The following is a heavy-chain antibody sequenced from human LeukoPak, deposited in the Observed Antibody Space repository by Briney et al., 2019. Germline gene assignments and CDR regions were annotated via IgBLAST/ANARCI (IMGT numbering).Heavy chain of an antibody. Sequence: PSETLSLTCAVYGGSFSGYYWSWIRQPPGKGLEWIGEINHSGSTNYNPSLKSRVTISVDTSKNQFSLKLSSVTAADTAVYYCARTGHFWSGYYYPNYYYYMDVWGKGTTVTVSS. J-gene: IGHJ6*03. V-gene: IGHV4-34*01. CDR3: ARTGHFWSGYYYPNYYYYMDV. D-gene: IGHD3-3*01. CDR2: INHSGST. CDR1: GGSFSGYY.